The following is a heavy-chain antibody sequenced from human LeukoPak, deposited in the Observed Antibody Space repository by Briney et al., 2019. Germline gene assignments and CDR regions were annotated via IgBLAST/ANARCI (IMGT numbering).Heavy chain of an antibody. J-gene: IGHJ5*02. CDR2: IYYSGST. Sequence: SETLSLTCTVSGGSVSSGSYYWSWIRQPPGKGLEWIGYIYYSGSTKCNPSLKSRVTISVDTSKNQFSLKLSSVTAADTAVYYCARIGSYYDSSGYYFHWFDPWGQGTLVTVSS. CDR3: ARIGSYYDSSGYYFHWFDP. CDR1: GGSVSSGSYY. V-gene: IGHV4-61*01. D-gene: IGHD3-22*01.